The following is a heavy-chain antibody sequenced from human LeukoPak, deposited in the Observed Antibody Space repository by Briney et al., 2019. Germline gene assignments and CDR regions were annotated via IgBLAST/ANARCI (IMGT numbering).Heavy chain of an antibody. V-gene: IGHV3-30*04. CDR2: VSFHGTDK. CDR3: ARAVPPRQAIDY. CDR1: GFTFSNYA. Sequence: GGSQRLSCAASGFTFSNYAMHWVRQAPGKGLDWVAVVSFHGTDKFYTDSVKGRFTISRDNSKNTLYLQMNSLIPEDTAVYYCARAVPPRQAIDYWGQGTLVTVSS. J-gene: IGHJ4*02.